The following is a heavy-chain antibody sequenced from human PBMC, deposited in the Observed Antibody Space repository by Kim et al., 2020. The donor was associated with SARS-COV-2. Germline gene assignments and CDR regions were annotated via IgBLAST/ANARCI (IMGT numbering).Heavy chain of an antibody. V-gene: IGHV3-66*01. CDR2: T. J-gene: IGHJ4*02. D-gene: IGHD4-17*01. CDR3: ARSYGDYSFDY. Sequence: TYYTGAVKGRLTISSDNSKHTLYLQMNSQTAEDTAVYYCARSYGDYSFDYWGQGTLVTVSS.